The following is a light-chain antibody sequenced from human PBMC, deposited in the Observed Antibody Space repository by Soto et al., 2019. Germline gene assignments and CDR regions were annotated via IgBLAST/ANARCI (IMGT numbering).Light chain of an antibody. CDR3: QQSYSTPRT. J-gene: IGKJ2*01. CDR2: AAS. Sequence: DIPMTQSPSSLSASVGDSVSITCRASPTIIPSLNWYQQKPGKAPILLISAASNLQSGVPSRFSGSGSETEFTLTISSVQPEDFATYYCQQSYSTPRTFGQGTKLEIK. V-gene: IGKV1-39*01. CDR1: PTIIPS.